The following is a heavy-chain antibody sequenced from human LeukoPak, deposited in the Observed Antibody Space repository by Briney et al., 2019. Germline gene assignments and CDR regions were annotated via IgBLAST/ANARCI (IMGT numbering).Heavy chain of an antibody. D-gene: IGHD3-10*01. V-gene: IGHV1-69*13. CDR2: IIPIFGTA. CDR1: GGTFSNYA. J-gene: IGHJ4*02. Sequence: GASVKVSCKASGGTFSNYAISWVRQAPGQGLEWMGGIIPIFGTANFAQKFQGRVTITADESTSTVYMELSSLRSEDTAVYYCARVLLWFGESRDYYFDYWGQGTLVTVSS. CDR3: ARVLLWFGESRDYYFDY.